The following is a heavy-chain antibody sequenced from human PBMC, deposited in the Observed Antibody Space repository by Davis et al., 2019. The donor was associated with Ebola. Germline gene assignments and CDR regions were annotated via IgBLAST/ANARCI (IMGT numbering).Heavy chain of an antibody. V-gene: IGHV3-74*01. Sequence: GESLKISCAASGFTFSNYWMHWVRQVPGKGLVWVSRINGVETSSRYADSVKGRFTISRDNAKNSLYLQMTSLTVEDTAVYYCARDQDGPGPTVDYWGQGALVTVSS. J-gene: IGHJ4*02. CDR2: INGVETSS. CDR3: ARDQDGPGPTVDY. D-gene: IGHD1-7*01. CDR1: GFTFSNYW.